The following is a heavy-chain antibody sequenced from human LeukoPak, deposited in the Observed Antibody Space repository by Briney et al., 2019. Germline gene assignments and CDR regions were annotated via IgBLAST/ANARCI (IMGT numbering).Heavy chain of an antibody. Sequence: GGSLRLSCAASGFTFRGSEMNWVRQAPGKGLEWVAVISYDGSNNYYADSVKGRFTISRDNSKNTLYLQMNSLRAEDTAVYYCAKGFPYYYSSGTSSHYFDYWGQGTLVTVSS. J-gene: IGHJ4*02. CDR2: ISYDGSNN. V-gene: IGHV3-30*18. D-gene: IGHD3-10*01. CDR1: GFTFRGSE. CDR3: AKGFPYYYSSGTSSHYFDY.